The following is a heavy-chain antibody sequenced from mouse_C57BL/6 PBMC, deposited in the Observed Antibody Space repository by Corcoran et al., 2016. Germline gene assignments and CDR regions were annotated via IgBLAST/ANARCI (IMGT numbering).Heavy chain of an antibody. CDR2: INPNNGGT. CDR1: GYTFTDYY. J-gene: IGHJ2*01. Sequence: EVQLQQSGPELVKPGASVKISCKASGYTFTDYYMNWVKQSHGKSLEWIGDINPNNGGTSYNQKFKGKATLTVDKSSSTAYMELRSLTSEDSAVYYCAKRQCYSNPLDYWGQGTTLTVSS. V-gene: IGHV1-26*01. D-gene: IGHD2-5*01. CDR3: AKRQCYSNPLDY.